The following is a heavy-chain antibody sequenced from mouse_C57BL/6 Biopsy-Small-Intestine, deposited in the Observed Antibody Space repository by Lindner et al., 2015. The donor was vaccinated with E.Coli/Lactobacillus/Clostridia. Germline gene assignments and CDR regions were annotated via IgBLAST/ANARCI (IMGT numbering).Heavy chain of an antibody. D-gene: IGHD1-1*01. CDR1: GFNIKDDY. V-gene: IGHV14-4*01. CDR2: IDPENGDT. Sequence: VQLQESGAELVRPGASVKLSCTASGFNIKDDYTHWVKQRPEQGLEWIGWIDPENGDTEYASKFQGKATITADTSSNTAYLQLSSLTSEDTAVYYCTTGYYGRFAYWGQGTLVTVSA. J-gene: IGHJ3*01. CDR3: TTGYYGRFAY.